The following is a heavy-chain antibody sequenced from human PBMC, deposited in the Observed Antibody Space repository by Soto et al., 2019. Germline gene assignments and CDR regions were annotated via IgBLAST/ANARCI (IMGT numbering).Heavy chain of an antibody. J-gene: IGHJ4*02. Sequence: QVQLVESGGGVVQPGRSLRLSCAASGFTFSSYGMHWVRQAPGKGLEWVAVIWYDGSNKYYADSVKGRFTISRDNSKNTLYLQMNSLRAEDTAVYYCARLGAAVAGIPLSDYWGQGTLVTVSS. CDR1: GFTFSSYG. CDR2: IWYDGSNK. V-gene: IGHV3-33*01. CDR3: ARLGAAVAGIPLSDY. D-gene: IGHD6-19*01.